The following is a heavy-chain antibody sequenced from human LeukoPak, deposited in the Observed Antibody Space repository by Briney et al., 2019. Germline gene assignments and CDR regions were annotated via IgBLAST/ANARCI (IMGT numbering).Heavy chain of an antibody. CDR1: GYTFTTYS. CDR3: ARAQYGGKSGSWYSDL. Sequence: ASVKVSCKASGYTFTTYSISWLRQAPGEGLEWMGWISAYNANTNYAQKFHGRVTMTTDTSTTTAYMELRSLRSDDTAVYFCARAQYGGKSGSWYSDLWGRGTLVTVSS. J-gene: IGHJ2*01. D-gene: IGHD4-23*01. CDR2: ISAYNANT. V-gene: IGHV1-18*01.